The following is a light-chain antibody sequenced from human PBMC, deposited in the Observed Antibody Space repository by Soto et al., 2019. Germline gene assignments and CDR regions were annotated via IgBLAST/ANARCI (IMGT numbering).Light chain of an antibody. Sequence: DIEMTQSPSSLSASVGDRVTITCRASQSIVRYLNWYQQRPGKAPKLLIYAASSLQGGVPSRFSGGGSGTDFTLTISSLQPEDFATYYCQQSFTSPAFGQGTKVDIK. CDR1: QSIVRY. CDR2: AAS. V-gene: IGKV1-39*01. J-gene: IGKJ1*01. CDR3: QQSFTSPA.